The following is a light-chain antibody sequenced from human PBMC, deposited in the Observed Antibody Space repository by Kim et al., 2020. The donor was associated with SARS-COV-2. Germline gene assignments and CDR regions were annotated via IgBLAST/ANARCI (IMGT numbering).Light chain of an antibody. CDR1: SSDVGSYSL. CDR2: EVS. J-gene: IGLJ2*01. V-gene: IGLV2-23*02. CDR3: CSYAGSSTSVV. Sequence: QSVTISCPGTSSDVGSYSLVSWYQQHPGKAPKLMIYEVSKRPSGVSNRFSGSKSGNTASLTISGLQAEDEADYYCCSYAGSSTSVVFGGGTQLTVL.